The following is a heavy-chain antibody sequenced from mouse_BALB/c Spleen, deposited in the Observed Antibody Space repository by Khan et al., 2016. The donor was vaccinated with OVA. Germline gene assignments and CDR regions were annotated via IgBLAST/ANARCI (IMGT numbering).Heavy chain of an antibody. CDR3: ERRGLRWDLDY. CDR1: GYTFINYW. CDR2: INPSTGYT. J-gene: IGHJ2*01. V-gene: IGHV1-7*01. D-gene: IGHD1-1*01. Sequence: LEESGAELAKPGASVKMSCKASGYTFINYWILWVKQRPGQGLEWIGYINPSTGYTEYNQNFKDKATLTADKSSSTAYMQLSSLTSEDSAVYYCERRGLRWDLDYWGQGTTLTVSS.